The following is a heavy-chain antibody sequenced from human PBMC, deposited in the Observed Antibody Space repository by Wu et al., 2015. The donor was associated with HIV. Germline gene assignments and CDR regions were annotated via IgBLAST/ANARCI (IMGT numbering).Heavy chain of an antibody. J-gene: IGHJ4*02. D-gene: IGHD3-22*01. CDR3: ASYEYYYDSSGYYAY. CDR1: GYTFTGYY. Sequence: QVQLVQSGAEVKKPGASVKVSCKASGYTFTGYYMHWVRQAPGQGLEWMGWINPNSGGTNYAQKFQGRVTMTRDTSISTAYMELSSLRSEDTAVYYCASYEYYYDSSGYYAYWGQGTLVTVSS. CDR2: INPNSGGT. V-gene: IGHV1-2*02.